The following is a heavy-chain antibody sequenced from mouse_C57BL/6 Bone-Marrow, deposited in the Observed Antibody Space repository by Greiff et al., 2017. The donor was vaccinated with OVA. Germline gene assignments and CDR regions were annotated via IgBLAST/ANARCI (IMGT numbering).Heavy chain of an antibody. Sequence: VQLQQSGAELARPGASVKLSCKASGYTFTSYGISWVKQRTGQGLEWIGEIYPRSGNTYYNEKFKGKATLTADKSSSTAYMGLRSLTSEDSAVYFCASCDYDDVWFDYWGQGTLVTVSA. J-gene: IGHJ3*01. D-gene: IGHD2-4*01. CDR2: IYPRSGNT. V-gene: IGHV1-81*01. CDR3: ASCDYDDVWFDY. CDR1: GYTFTSYG.